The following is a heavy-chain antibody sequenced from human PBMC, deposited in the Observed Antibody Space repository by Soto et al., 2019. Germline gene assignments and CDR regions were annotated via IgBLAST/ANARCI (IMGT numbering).Heavy chain of an antibody. V-gene: IGHV3-30-3*01. CDR2: ISYDGSSK. Sequence: QVQLVESGGGVVQSGRSLRLSCAASGFTFSSYAMHWVRQAPGKGLECVAVISYDGSSKYYADSVKGRFTISRDNSKNTLYLQMNSLRAEDTAVYYCAREIYYYGSGSHYGDWGQGTLVTVSS. J-gene: IGHJ4*02. D-gene: IGHD3-10*01. CDR3: AREIYYYGSGSHYGD. CDR1: GFTFSSYA.